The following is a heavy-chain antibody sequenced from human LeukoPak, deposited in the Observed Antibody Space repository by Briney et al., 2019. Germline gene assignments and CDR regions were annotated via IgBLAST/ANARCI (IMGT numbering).Heavy chain of an antibody. CDR2: IYYSRNT. V-gene: IGHV4-39*01. CDR1: GVSISSSNSY. J-gene: IGHJ6*03. D-gene: IGHD2-21*02. CDR3: ARLVAYCGGDCYPPLYYYYYYMDV. Sequence: SETLSLTCTISGVSISSSNSYWGWIRQPPGKGLAWIGSIYYSRNTYYNASHKSQVSISIDTSKNQFSLRLTSVTAADTAVYYCARLVAYCGGDCYPPLYYYYYYMDVWGKGTTVTISS.